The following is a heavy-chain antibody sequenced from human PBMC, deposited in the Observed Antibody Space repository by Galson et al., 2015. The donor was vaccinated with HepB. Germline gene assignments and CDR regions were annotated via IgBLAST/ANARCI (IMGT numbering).Heavy chain of an antibody. D-gene: IGHD4-11*01. CDR3: ASPQTEPYDSNYGSGWFDP. CDR2: IIPIFGTA. Sequence: SVKVSCKASGGTFSSYAISWVRQAPGQGLEWMGGIIPIFGTANYAQKFQGRVTITADESTSTAYMELSSLRSEDTAVYYCASPQTEPYDSNYGSGWFDPWGQGTLVTVSS. V-gene: IGHV1-69*13. CDR1: GGTFSSYA. J-gene: IGHJ5*02.